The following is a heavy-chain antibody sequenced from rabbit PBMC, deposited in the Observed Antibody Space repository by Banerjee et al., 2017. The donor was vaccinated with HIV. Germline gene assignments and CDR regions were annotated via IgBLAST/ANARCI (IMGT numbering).Heavy chain of an antibody. V-gene: IGHV1S45*01. CDR3: AREAPGGDFNL. J-gene: IGHJ4*01. CDR2: IYPDDDNT. CDR1: GFSFSNKYV. Sequence: QEQLEESGGGLVQPGGSLKLSCIASGFSFSNKYVMCWVRQAPGKGLEWIGCIYPDDDNTDYASWVNGRFTISKSSSTTVTLQMTSLTAADTATYFCAREAPGGDFNLWGQGTLVTVS.